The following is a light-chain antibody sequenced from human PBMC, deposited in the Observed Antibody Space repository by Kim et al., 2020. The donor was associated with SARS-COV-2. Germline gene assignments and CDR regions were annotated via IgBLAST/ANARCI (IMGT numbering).Light chain of an antibody. CDR1: QGISSY. J-gene: IGKJ1*01. CDR3: QQYYSYPPT. Sequence: SSTGDRVTITCRASQGISSYLAWYQQKPGKAPKLLIYAASTLQSGVPSRFSGSGSGTDFTLTISCLQSEDFATYYCQQYYSYPPTFGQGTKVEIK. V-gene: IGKV1-8*01. CDR2: AAS.